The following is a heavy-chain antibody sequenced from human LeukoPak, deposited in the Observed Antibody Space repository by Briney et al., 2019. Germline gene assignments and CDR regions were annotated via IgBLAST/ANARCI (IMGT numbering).Heavy chain of an antibody. CDR2: INPNSGGT. J-gene: IGHJ4*02. CDR1: GYTFTGYY. Sequence: ASVKVSCKASGYTFTGYYMHWVRQAPGQGLEWMGWINPNSGGTNYAQKFQGRVTMTRDTSISTAYMELSRLRSDDTAVYYCARGIGYGDYEMRYFDYWGQGTLVTVSS. V-gene: IGHV1-2*02. D-gene: IGHD4-17*01. CDR3: ARGIGYGDYEMRYFDY.